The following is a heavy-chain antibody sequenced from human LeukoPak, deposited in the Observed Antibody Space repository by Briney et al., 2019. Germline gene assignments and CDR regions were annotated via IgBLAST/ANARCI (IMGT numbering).Heavy chain of an antibody. CDR1: GYTFTGYY. CDR2: MYPGDSDT. D-gene: IGHD3-10*01. J-gene: IGHJ5*02. Sequence: GASVKVSCKASGYTFTGYYMHWVRQAPGQGLEWMGIMYPGDSDTRYSPSFQGQVTISADKSISTAYLQWSSLKASDTAMYYCARHVSGFDPWGQGTLVTVSS. V-gene: IGHV5-51*01. CDR3: ARHVSGFDP.